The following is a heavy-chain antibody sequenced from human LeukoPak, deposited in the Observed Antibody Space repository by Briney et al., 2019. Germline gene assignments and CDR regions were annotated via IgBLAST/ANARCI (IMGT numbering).Heavy chain of an antibody. J-gene: IGHJ4*02. CDR2: ISYDGSNK. D-gene: IGHD6-19*01. Sequence: GGSLRLSCAASGFTFSSYGMHWVRQAPGKGLEWVAVISYDGSNKYYADSVKGRFTISRDNSKNMLYLQMNGLRAEDTAVYYCANSPVAGGYWGQGTLVTVSS. V-gene: IGHV3-30*18. CDR3: ANSPVAGGY. CDR1: GFTFSSYG.